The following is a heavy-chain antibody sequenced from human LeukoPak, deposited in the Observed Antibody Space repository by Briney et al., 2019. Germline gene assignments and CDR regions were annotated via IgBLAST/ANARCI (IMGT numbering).Heavy chain of an antibody. CDR1: GGSFSGYY. Sequence: PSETLSLTCAVYGGSFSGYYWSWIRQPPGKGLEWIGEINHSGSTNYNPSLKSRVTISVDTSKNQFSLKLNSVTAADAAVYYCARVRSYYYYYMDVWGKGTTVTVSS. CDR3: ARVRSYYYYYMDV. V-gene: IGHV4-34*01. J-gene: IGHJ6*03. CDR2: INHSGST.